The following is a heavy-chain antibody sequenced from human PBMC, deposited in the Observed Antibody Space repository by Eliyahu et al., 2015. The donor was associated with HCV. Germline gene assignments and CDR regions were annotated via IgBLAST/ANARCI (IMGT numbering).Heavy chain of an antibody. CDR1: GGXFSGYY. CDR2: INHSGST. D-gene: IGHD2-2*01. J-gene: IGHJ4*02. CDR3: ARPRSTGRSPLDY. Sequence: QVQLXQWGAGLLKPSETLSLTCAVYGGXFSGYYWSWIRQPPGKGLEWIGEINHSGSTNYNPSLKSRVTISVDTSKNQFSLKLSSVTAADTAVYYCARPRSTGRSPLDYWGQGTLVTXSS. V-gene: IGHV4-34*01.